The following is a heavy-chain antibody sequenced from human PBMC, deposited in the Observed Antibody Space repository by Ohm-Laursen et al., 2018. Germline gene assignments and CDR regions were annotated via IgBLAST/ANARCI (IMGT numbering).Heavy chain of an antibody. D-gene: IGHD3-3*01. CDR3: VRDTDITIFGGDVCFDY. J-gene: IGHJ4*02. Sequence: SLRLSCTAPGFTFSSYWMSWVRQAPGKGLEWVASLKQDGSEIYYVDSVKGRFAISRDNPSSYLYLQMNGLRPEDTAFYYCVRDTDITIFGGDVCFDYWGQGALVTVSS. V-gene: IGHV3-7*03. CDR1: GFTFSSYW. CDR2: LKQDGSEI.